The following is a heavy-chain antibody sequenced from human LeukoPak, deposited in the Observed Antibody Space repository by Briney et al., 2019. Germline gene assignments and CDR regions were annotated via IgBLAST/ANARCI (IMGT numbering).Heavy chain of an antibody. CDR1: GYSISSGYY. V-gene: IGHV4-38-2*01. J-gene: IGHJ3*02. CDR3: ARHLTVTGDGLDI. CDR2: ICHSEST. D-gene: IGHD2-8*02. Sequence: SETLSLTCAVSGYSISSGYYWGWIRQPPGKRLEWIGSICHSESTYYKPSIKSRVTISVDTSKNQFSLKLSSVTAADTAVYYCARHLTVTGDGLDIWGQGTKITGSS.